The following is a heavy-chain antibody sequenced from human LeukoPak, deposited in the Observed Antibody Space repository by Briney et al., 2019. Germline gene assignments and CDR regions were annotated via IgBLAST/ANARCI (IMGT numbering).Heavy chain of an antibody. J-gene: IGHJ4*02. CDR3: ASSSWYRVGFDY. D-gene: IGHD6-13*01. CDR2: ISSSGSTI. Sequence: GGSLRLSCAASGFTLSSYEMNWVRQAPGKGLEWVSYISSSGSTIYYADSVKGRFTISRDNAKNSLYLQMNSLRAEDTAVYYCASSSWYRVGFDYWGQGTLVTVSS. CDR1: GFTLSSYE. V-gene: IGHV3-48*03.